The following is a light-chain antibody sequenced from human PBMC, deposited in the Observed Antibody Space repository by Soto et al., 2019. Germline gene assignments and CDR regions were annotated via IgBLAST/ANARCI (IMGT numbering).Light chain of an antibody. Sequence: DIQMTQSPSTLSASVGDRVTITCRASQSIRTLLAWYQQKPGKAPNLLIYDASTLESGVPSRFSGSGSGTEFSLTISSLQPDDFGTYYCQCYSSYPWTFGQGTKVDI. CDR2: DAS. V-gene: IGKV1-5*01. CDR3: QCYSSYPWT. J-gene: IGKJ1*01. CDR1: QSIRTL.